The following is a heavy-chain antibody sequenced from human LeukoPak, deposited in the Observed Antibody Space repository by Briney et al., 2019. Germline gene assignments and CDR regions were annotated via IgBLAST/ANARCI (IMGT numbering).Heavy chain of an antibody. CDR1: GGSFSGYY. CDR2: INHSGST. V-gene: IGHV4-34*01. D-gene: IGHD3-16*02. Sequence: SETLSLTCAVYGGSFSGYYWSWIRQPPGKGLEWIGEINHSGSTNYNPSLKSRVTISVDTSKNQFSLKLSSVTAADTAVYYCARGFYYDYVWGSYPPTNWFDPWGQGTLVTVSS. CDR3: ARGFYYDYVWGSYPPTNWFDP. J-gene: IGHJ5*02.